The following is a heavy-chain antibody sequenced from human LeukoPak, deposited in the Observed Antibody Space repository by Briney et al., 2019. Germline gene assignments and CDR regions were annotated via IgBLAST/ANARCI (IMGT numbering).Heavy chain of an antibody. D-gene: IGHD2/OR15-2a*01. CDR3: GSQKEWSLTEYHFDY. Sequence: SETLSLTCTVSGYSISSGYYCGWIRQPPGKGLEWIGSVYHSGSTYYNPSLKSRVAISMDKSKNQFSLKLTAVTAADTAVYYCGSQKEWSLTEYHFDYWGKEPLLTVSS. V-gene: IGHV4-38-2*02. CDR1: GYSISSGYY. J-gene: IGHJ4*02. CDR2: VYHSGST.